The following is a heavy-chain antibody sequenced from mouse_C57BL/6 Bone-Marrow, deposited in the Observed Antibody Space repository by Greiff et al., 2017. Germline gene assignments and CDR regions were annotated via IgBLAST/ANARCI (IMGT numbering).Heavy chain of an antibody. CDR3: ARRYGSTLFAY. CDR1: GFTFSSYT. CDR2: ISGGGGNT. V-gene: IGHV5-9*01. Sequence: DVKLVESGGGLVKPGGSLKLSCAASGFTFSSYTMTWVRQTPEKRLEWVATISGGGGNTYYPDSVKGRFTISRDNAKNTLYLHVSSLRSEDTALYYCARRYGSTLFAYWGQGTLVTVSA. J-gene: IGHJ3*01. D-gene: IGHD1-1*01.